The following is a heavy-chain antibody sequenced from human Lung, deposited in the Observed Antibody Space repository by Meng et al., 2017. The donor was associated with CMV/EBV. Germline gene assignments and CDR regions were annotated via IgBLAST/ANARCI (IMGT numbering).Heavy chain of an antibody. CDR2: INPNSGGT. Sequence: SAYTFTGYSMHWVRHAPVQGLEGMGWINPNSGGTNYAQKFQGRVTMTRDTSISTAYMELSRLRSDDTAVYYCARVDCSSTSCTLSFDPWGQGTLVTVSS. CDR3: ARVDCSSTSCTLSFDP. V-gene: IGHV1-2*02. CDR1: AYTFTGYS. D-gene: IGHD2-2*01. J-gene: IGHJ5*02.